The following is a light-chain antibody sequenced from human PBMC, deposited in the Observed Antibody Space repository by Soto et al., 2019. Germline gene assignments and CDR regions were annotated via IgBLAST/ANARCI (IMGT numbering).Light chain of an antibody. CDR1: NSDIGTHNL. Sequence: QSALAQPASVSGSPGQSVTITCTGTNSDIGTHNLVSWYQQHPGKGPRLVIYEVTERPSGVSPRFTGSKSGNTASLTISGLQADDEAHYYCPSYAGSVPMVFGGLTNVTVL. J-gene: IGLJ2*01. CDR2: EVT. V-gene: IGLV2-23*02. CDR3: PSYAGSVPMV.